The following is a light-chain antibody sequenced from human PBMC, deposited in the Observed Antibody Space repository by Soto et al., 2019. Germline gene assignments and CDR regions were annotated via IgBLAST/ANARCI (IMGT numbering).Light chain of an antibody. V-gene: IGLV1-51*01. CDR3: GTWDSSLSAWV. CDR1: SSNIGKNY. CDR2: DND. Sequence: QSVLTQPPSVSAAPGQKVTISCSGSSSNIGKNYVSWYQQLPGTAPKLIIYDNDKRPSGIPDRFSGSKSGTSATLGITGLQTGDEADYYCGTWDSSLSAWVFGGGTKLTVL. J-gene: IGLJ3*02.